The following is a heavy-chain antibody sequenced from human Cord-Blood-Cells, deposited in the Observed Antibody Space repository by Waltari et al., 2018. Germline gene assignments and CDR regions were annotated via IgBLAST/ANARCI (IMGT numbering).Heavy chain of an antibody. CDR2: IYYSGST. CDR3: ARSPEYYDFWSGYRYFDY. Sequence: QVQLQESGPGLVKPSETLSLTCTVSGGSISSYYWSWIRQPPGKGLEWIGYIYYSGSTNYTPSLKSRVTISVDTSKNQFSLKLSSVTAADTAVYYCARSPEYYDFWSGYRYFDYWGQGTLVTVSS. J-gene: IGHJ4*02. CDR1: GGSISSYY. D-gene: IGHD3-3*01. V-gene: IGHV4-59*01.